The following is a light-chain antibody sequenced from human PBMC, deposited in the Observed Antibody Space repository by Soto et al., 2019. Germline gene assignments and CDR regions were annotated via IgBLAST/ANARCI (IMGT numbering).Light chain of an antibody. V-gene: IGLV2-8*01. CDR1: SSDVGGFNY. CDR3: FSYAGGDNYV. Sequence: QPVLTQPPSASGSPGQSVTISCTGTSSDVGGFNYVSWYQQHPGKAPKLMISEVSKRPSGVPDRFSGSKSGNTASLTVSGLQAEDEADYYCFSYAGGDNYVFGTGTKVTVL. J-gene: IGLJ1*01. CDR2: EVS.